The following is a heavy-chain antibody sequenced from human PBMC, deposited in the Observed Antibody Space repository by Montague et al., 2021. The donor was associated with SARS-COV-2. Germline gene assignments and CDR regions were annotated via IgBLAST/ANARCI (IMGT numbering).Heavy chain of an antibody. D-gene: IGHD3-22*01. Sequence: SETLSLTCAVSDGPFSDYSWTWIRQPPGKGLEWIGEINHRGSTNYNPSLKSRVTISVDTSKNQFSLKMTSVTAADTAVYYCARGRQHINMVVVVVTGGEYYFDFWGQGTLVAVSS. CDR3: ARGRQHINMVVVVVTGGEYYFDF. J-gene: IGHJ4*02. CDR1: DGPFSDYS. CDR2: INHRGST. V-gene: IGHV4-34*01.